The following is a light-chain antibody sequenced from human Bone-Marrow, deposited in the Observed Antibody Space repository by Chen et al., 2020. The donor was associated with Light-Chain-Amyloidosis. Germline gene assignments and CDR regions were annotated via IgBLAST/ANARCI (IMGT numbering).Light chain of an antibody. CDR1: QSISSY. CDR3: QQNYSTPWT. J-gene: IGKJ1*01. Sequence: DIQMTQSPSSLSASGGDRVTITCRASQSISSYLNWYQQKPGKAPKLLIYAASSLQSGVPSRFSGRGSCTDFTYTISSLQPEDFATYYCQQNYSTPWTFGQGTKVEIE. V-gene: IGKV1-39*01. CDR2: AAS.